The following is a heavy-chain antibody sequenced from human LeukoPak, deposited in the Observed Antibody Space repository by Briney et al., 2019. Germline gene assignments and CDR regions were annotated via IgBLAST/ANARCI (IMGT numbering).Heavy chain of an antibody. J-gene: IGHJ4*02. Sequence: ASVTVSFKTSGFTFSDHYMHWLRQAPGQGVEWMGWIKPDSVATNYAQKFQGRFTMSRDMSISTVYMELTSLTSDDTAMYWCARDHDYGPDYWGQGTLVTVSA. CDR1: GFTFSDHY. CDR2: IKPDSVAT. V-gene: IGHV1-2*02. D-gene: IGHD4/OR15-4a*01. CDR3: ARDHDYGPDY.